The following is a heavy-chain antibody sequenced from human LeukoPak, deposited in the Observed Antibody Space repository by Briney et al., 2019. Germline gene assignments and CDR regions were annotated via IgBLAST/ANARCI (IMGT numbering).Heavy chain of an antibody. J-gene: IGHJ4*02. CDR1: GFTFSSYS. CDR2: SSSSSSSYI. D-gene: IGHD2-2*01. V-gene: IGHV3-21*01. Sequence: GGSLRLSCATSGFTFSSYSMNWVRQAPGKGLEWVSSSSSSSSSYIYYADSVKGRFTISRDNAKNSLYLQMNSLRAEDTAVYYCARSSVPAAEIDYWGQGTLVTVSS. CDR3: ARSSVPAAEIDY.